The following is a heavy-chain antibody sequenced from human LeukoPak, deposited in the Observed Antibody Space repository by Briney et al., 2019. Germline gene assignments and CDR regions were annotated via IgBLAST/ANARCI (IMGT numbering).Heavy chain of an antibody. CDR2: ISSSGSTI. Sequence: GGSLRLSCAASGFTFSDYYMSWIRQAPGKGLEWVSYISSSGSTIYYADSVKGRFTISRDNAKNSLYLQMNSLRAEDTAVYYCARDSRYCSSTSCYIFTFDYWGQGTLVTVSS. CDR1: GFTFSDYY. V-gene: IGHV3-11*04. J-gene: IGHJ4*02. CDR3: ARDSRYCSSTSCYIFTFDY. D-gene: IGHD2-2*01.